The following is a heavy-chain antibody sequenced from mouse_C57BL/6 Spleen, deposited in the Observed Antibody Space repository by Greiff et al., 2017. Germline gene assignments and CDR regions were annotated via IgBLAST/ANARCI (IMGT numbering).Heavy chain of an antibody. D-gene: IGHD1-2*01. V-gene: IGHV1-54*01. CDR2: INPGSGGT. CDR3: ARRLLGYAMDY. Sequence: QVQLKESGAELVRPGTSVKVSCKASGYAFTNYLIEWVKQRPGQGLEWIGVINPGSGGTNYNEKFKGKATLTADKSSSTAHMQLSSLTSEDSAVYFCARRLLGYAMDYWGQGTSVTVSS. CDR1: GYAFTNYL. J-gene: IGHJ4*01.